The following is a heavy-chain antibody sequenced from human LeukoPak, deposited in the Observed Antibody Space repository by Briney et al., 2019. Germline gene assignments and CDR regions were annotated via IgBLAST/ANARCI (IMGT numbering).Heavy chain of an antibody. Sequence: TSETLSLTCTVSGGSISSGDYYWSWIRQPAGKGLEWIGRIYTSGSTNYNPSLKSRVTMSVDTSKNQFSLKLSSVTAADTAVYYCARSSGYYSHFDYWGQGTLVTVSS. V-gene: IGHV4-61*02. D-gene: IGHD3-22*01. J-gene: IGHJ4*02. CDR1: GGSISSGDYY. CDR3: ARSSGYYSHFDY. CDR2: IYTSGST.